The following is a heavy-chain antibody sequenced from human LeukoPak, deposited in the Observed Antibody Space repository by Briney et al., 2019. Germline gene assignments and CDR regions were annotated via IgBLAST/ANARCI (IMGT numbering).Heavy chain of an antibody. Sequence: PSETLSLTCAVYGGSFSGYYWSWIRQPPGKGLEWIGEINHSGSTNYNPSLKSRVTISVDTSKNQFSLKLSSVTAADTAVYYCASGGYSYYHPIDYWGQGTLVTVSS. CDR2: INHSGST. CDR1: GGSFSGYY. J-gene: IGHJ4*02. CDR3: ASGGYSYYHPIDY. D-gene: IGHD5-18*01. V-gene: IGHV4-34*01.